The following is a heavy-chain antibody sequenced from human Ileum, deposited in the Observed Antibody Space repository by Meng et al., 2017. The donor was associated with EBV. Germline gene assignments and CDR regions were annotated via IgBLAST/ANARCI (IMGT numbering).Heavy chain of an antibody. CDR1: GGSVSSAHSF. CDR3: AGDPHSGSPH. CDR2: MSYSGST. Sequence: QVQLQESGPGLVKPSETLSLTCTVSGGSVSSAHSFWTWIRQPPGKGLEWIGYMSYSGSTNYSPPLESRVTISVDTSKNQFSLKLSSVTAADTAVYYCAGDPHSGSPHWGQGTLVTVS. V-gene: IGHV4-61*01. D-gene: IGHD1-26*01. J-gene: IGHJ4*02.